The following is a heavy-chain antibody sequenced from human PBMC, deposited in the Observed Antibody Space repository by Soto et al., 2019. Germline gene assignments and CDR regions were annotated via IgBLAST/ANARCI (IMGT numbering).Heavy chain of an antibody. Sequence: PSVKVSCKASGYTFTRYGIHWVRQAPGQRLELMGWINAANGDTKYSPKFQGRVTITRDTSASTAYMELSSLRSEDTAVYYCVRRHVSATGIDWFDPWGQGTLVTVSS. CDR1: GYTFTRYG. D-gene: IGHD6-13*01. CDR2: INAANGDT. V-gene: IGHV1-3*01. CDR3: VRRHVSATGIDWFDP. J-gene: IGHJ5*02.